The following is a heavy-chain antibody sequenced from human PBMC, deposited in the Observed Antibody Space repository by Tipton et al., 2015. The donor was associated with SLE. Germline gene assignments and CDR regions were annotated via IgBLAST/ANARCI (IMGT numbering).Heavy chain of an antibody. V-gene: IGHV3-48*03. D-gene: IGHD1-26*01. J-gene: IGHJ4*02. Sequence: GSLRLSCAASGFTFSSYEMNWVRQAPGKGLEWVSHISISGNSIYYADSVKGRSTISRDNAKNSLYLEMDSLRVEDTATYYCAREDWDRGVDYWGQGALVTVSS. CDR2: ISISGNSI. CDR3: AREDWDRGVDY. CDR1: GFTFSSYE.